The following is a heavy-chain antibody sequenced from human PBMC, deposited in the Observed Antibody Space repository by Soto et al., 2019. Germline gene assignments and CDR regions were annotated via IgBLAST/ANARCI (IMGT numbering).Heavy chain of an antibody. V-gene: IGHV3-7*04. CDR1: GFTFSNHW. CDR2: IKQDGSEK. D-gene: IGHD1-20*01. CDR3: ARDWYMDY. J-gene: IGHJ4*02. Sequence: EVQLVESGGGLVQPGESLRLSCAASGFTFSNHWINWIRQTPGRGLEWLAVIKQDGSEKYYVDSVKGRFTVSRDNAMNSASLQMNSLRVDDTAVYYCARDWYMDYWGQGTLVTVSS.